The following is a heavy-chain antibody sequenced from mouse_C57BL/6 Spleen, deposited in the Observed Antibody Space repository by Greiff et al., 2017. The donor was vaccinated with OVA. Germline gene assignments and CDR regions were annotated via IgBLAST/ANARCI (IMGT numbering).Heavy chain of an antibody. CDR3: ARSGDSNHVRYFDV. CDR2: IYPGSGST. D-gene: IGHD3-1*01. CDR1: GYTFTSYW. V-gene: IGHV1-55*01. Sequence: VQLQQSGAELVKPGASVKMSCKASGYTFTSYWITWVKQRPGQGLAWIGDIYPGSGSTNYNEKFKSKATLTVDTSSSTAYMQLSSLTSEDSAVYYCARSGDSNHVRYFDVWGTGTTVTVSS. J-gene: IGHJ1*03.